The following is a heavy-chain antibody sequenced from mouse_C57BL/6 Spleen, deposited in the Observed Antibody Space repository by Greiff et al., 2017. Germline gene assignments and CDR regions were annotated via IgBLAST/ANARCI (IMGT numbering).Heavy chain of an antibody. CDR1: GYTFTSYW. Sequence: VQLQQSGAELVRPGTSVKLSCKASGYTFTSYWMHWVKQRPGQGLEWIGVIDPSDSYTNYNQKFKGKATLTVDTSSSTAYMQLSSLTSEDSAVYYCARWDFGYSIAWFAYWGQGTLVTVSA. V-gene: IGHV1-59*01. CDR3: ARWDFGYSIAWFAY. J-gene: IGHJ3*01. CDR2: IDPSDSYT. D-gene: IGHD2-5*01.